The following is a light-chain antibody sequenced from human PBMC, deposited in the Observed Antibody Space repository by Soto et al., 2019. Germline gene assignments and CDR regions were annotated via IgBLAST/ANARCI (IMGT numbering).Light chain of an antibody. V-gene: IGKV1D-12*01. Sequence: QVTQSPSSVSASVGDRVTITCQTSKDISTSVAWYQQKPGKAPNLLLYSASALHRGVPSRCSGSGSGADFNLTVSSLQPEDTATYYCQQADSFPWTFGQGTKVEIK. CDR3: QQADSFPWT. CDR2: SAS. CDR1: KDISTS. J-gene: IGKJ1*01.